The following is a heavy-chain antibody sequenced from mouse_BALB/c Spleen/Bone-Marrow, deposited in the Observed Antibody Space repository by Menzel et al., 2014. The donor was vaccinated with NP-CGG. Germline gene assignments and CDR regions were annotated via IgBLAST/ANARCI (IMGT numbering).Heavy chain of an antibody. CDR3: ARVEGLYYGMDY. J-gene: IGHJ4*01. CDR2: VNPNKGCT. CDR1: GYSFTGYY. D-gene: IGHD6-2*01. V-gene: IGHV1-26*01. Sequence: EVQLQQSGPDLVKPGASVKISCKASGYSFTGYYMHWVKQSHGKSLEWIGRVNPNKGCTSYNQKFKGKAIITVDKSSSTAYMQLRSLTSEDSAVYYCARVEGLYYGMDYWGQGTSVTVSS.